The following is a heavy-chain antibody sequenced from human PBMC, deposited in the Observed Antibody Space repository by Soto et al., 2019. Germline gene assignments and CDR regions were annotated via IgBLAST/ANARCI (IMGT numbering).Heavy chain of an antibody. CDR3: AGLGTIAAAATVDY. Sequence: QLQLQESGPGLVKPSETLSLTCTVSGGSISSSSYYWGWIRQPPGKGLEWIGSIYYSGSTYYNPSLKSRVTISVETSKNQFSLKLSSVTAADTAVYYCAGLGTIAAAATVDYWGQGTLVTVSS. V-gene: IGHV4-39*01. CDR1: GGSISSSSYY. J-gene: IGHJ4*02. CDR2: IYYSGST. D-gene: IGHD6-13*01.